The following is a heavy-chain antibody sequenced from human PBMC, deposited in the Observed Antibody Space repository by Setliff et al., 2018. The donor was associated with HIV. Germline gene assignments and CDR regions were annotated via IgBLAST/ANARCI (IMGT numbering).Heavy chain of an antibody. J-gene: IGHJ5*02. CDR3: ARMDITGTWGWFDP. D-gene: IGHD1-7*01. CDR2: IYSTGST. Sequence: SETLSLTCTVSGGSISNYYWSWIRQPAGKGLEWIGRIYSTGSTNYNPSLKSRVTMSIETSKNQFSLKLNSVTAADTAIYYCARMDITGTWGWFDPWGLGTLVTVSS. V-gene: IGHV4-4*07. CDR1: GGSISNYY.